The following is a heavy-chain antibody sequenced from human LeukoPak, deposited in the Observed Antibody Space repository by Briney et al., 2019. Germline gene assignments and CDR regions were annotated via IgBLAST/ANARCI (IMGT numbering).Heavy chain of an antibody. CDR2: ISATGDST. Sequence: GGSLRLSCAASKFSFSSFAMSCVRQAPGRGLEWVSGISATGDSTYYADSVKGRFTISRDNSRNTLYLQLNSLRAEDTAVYYCANGNGQRFLEWLHEVHFDYWGQGTLVTVSS. CDR3: ANGNGQRFLEWLHEVHFDY. CDR1: KFSFSSFA. D-gene: IGHD3-3*01. J-gene: IGHJ4*02. V-gene: IGHV3-23*01.